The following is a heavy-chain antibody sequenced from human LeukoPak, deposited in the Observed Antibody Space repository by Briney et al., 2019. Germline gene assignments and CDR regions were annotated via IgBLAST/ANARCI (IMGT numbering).Heavy chain of an antibody. CDR3: ARASMGGRDYHLDS. J-gene: IGHJ4*02. Sequence: GGSLRLSCAASGFTFSSYWMTWVRQAPGKGLEGVADIKQDGTDKYYVDSVKGRFTISRDNAKNSLFLQLGSLRADDTAVYYCARASMGGRDYHLDSWGQGTLVTVSS. D-gene: IGHD4/OR15-4a*01. V-gene: IGHV3-7*01. CDR1: GFTFSSYW. CDR2: IKQDGTDK.